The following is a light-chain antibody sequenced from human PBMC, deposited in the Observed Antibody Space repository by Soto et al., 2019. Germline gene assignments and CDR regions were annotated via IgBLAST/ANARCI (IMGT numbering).Light chain of an antibody. V-gene: IGKV3-15*01. J-gene: IGKJ1*01. CDR1: QSISSN. CDR2: GAS. CDR3: QQYNNWPVT. Sequence: EIVMTQSPATLSVSPGERATLSCRASQSISSNLAWYQQKPGQAPRLLIYGASTRATGIPARFSGRGSGTEFTLTISSLQSEDFAFYYCQQYNNWPVTFGQGTKVEIK.